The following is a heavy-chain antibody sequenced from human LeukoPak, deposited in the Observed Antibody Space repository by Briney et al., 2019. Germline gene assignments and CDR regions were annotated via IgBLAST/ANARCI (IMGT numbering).Heavy chain of an antibody. D-gene: IGHD6-19*01. CDR2: IYTSGST. V-gene: IGHV4-4*07. J-gene: IGHJ4*02. Sequence: SETLSLTCTVSGGSISSYYWSWIRQPAGKGLEWIGRIYTSGSTNYNPSLKRQGTMSVDTSKTQFSLKLSSVTAADTAVYYCARDRSSGWVDYWAQGTLVTVSS. CDR3: ARDRSSGWVDY. CDR1: GGSISSYY.